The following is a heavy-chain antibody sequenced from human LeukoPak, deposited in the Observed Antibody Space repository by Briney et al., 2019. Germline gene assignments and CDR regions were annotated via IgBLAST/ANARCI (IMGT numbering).Heavy chain of an antibody. CDR3: ARDRWFDP. CDR1: GFTFSNYA. J-gene: IGHJ5*02. V-gene: IGHV3-23*01. Sequence: GGSLRLSCAASGFTFSNYAMSWVRQAPGKGLEWGSGISGSGGSTYYADSVKGRFTISRDNSKNTLYVEMNSLRAEDTAVYYCARDRWFDPWGQGTLVTVSS. CDR2: ISGSGGST.